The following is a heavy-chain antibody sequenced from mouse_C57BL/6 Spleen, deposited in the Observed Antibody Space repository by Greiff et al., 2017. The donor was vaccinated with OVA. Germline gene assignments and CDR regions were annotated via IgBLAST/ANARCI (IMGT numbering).Heavy chain of an antibody. J-gene: IGHJ3*01. CDR2: IWSGGST. D-gene: IGHD4-1*02. CDR3: ARSATGTRGGFAY. Sequence: QVQLQQSGPGLVQPSQSLSITCTVSGFSLTSYGVHWVRQSPGTGLEWLGVIWSGGSTDYTAAFISRLSISKDNSKSQVFFKMNSLQADDTAIYDCARSATGTRGGFAYWGQGTLVTVSA. V-gene: IGHV2-2*01. CDR1: GFSLTSYG.